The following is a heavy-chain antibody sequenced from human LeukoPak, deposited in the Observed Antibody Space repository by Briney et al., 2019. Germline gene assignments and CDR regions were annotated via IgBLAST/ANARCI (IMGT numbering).Heavy chain of an antibody. Sequence: GGSLRLSCAASGFTFSSYAMSWVRQAPGKGLEWVSAISGSGGSTYYADSVKGRFTISRDNSKNTLYLQMDSLRAEDTAVYYCAKDESWVIHPMDVWGKGTTVTVSS. CDR1: GFTFSSYA. CDR2: ISGSGGST. J-gene: IGHJ6*03. D-gene: IGHD3-16*02. V-gene: IGHV3-23*01. CDR3: AKDESWVIHPMDV.